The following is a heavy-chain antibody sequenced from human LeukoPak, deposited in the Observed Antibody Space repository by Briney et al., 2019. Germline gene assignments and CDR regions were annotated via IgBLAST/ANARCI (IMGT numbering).Heavy chain of an antibody. CDR1: GLTFSSHW. CDR3: ARGMNPTTARAFDI. J-gene: IGHJ3*02. Sequence: QPGGSLRLSCAASGLTFSSHWMHWVRQAPGKGLEWVSVIYSGGSIYYADSVKGRFTISRDNSKNTLYLQMNSLRAEDTAVYFCARGMNPTTARAFDIWGQGTMVTVSS. D-gene: IGHD1-1*01. V-gene: IGHV3-53*01. CDR2: IYSGGSI.